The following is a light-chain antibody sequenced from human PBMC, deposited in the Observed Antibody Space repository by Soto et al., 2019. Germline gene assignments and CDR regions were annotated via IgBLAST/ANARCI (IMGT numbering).Light chain of an antibody. CDR2: GAS. Sequence: DIQMTQSPSSLSASVGDRVTITCRASQIISNYLNWYQQKPGKAPKLLIYGASSLQSGVPSRFSGSGSGTEFTLTISSLQLEDAATYYCQQSYKTPRMFGQGTKVEIK. CDR3: QQSYKTPRM. CDR1: QIISNY. J-gene: IGKJ1*01. V-gene: IGKV1-39*01.